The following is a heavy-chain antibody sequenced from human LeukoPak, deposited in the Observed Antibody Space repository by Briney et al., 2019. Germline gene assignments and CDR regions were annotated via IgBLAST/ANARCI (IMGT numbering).Heavy chain of an antibody. D-gene: IGHD6-13*01. J-gene: IGHJ4*02. CDR3: ARGLGAAADFYYFDY. CDR2: INHSGST. CDR1: GGSFGGYY. Sequence: PSETLSLTCAVYGGSFGGYYWSWIRQPPGKALEWIGEINHSGSTNYNPSLKSRVTISVDTSKNQFSLKLSSVTAADTAVYYCARGLGAAADFYYFDYWGQGTPVTVSS. V-gene: IGHV4-34*01.